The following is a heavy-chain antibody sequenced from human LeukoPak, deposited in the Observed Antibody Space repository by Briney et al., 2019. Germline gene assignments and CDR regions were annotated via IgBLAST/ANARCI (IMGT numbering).Heavy chain of an antibody. V-gene: IGHV3-48*02. CDR2: ISSSSSTI. J-gene: IGHJ5*02. D-gene: IGHD3-22*01. CDR1: GFTFSSYS. Sequence: PGGSLRLSCAASGFTFSSYSMNWVRQAPGKGLEWVSYISSSSSTIYYADSVKGRFTISRDNAKNSLYLQMNSLRDEDTAVYYCARDLRDYYDSSGYPWGQGTLVTVSS. CDR3: ARDLRDYYDSSGYP.